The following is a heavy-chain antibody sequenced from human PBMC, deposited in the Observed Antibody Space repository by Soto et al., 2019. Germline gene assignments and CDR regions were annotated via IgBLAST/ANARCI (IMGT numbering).Heavy chain of an antibody. D-gene: IGHD6-13*01. CDR1: GYTFTGYY. CDR3: ARVGYSSSWYVAFDI. J-gene: IGHJ3*02. V-gene: IGHV1-2*04. CDR2: INPNSGGT. Sequence: ASVKVSCKASGYTFTGYYMHWVRQAPGQGLEWMGWINPNSGGTNYAQKFQGWVTMTRDTSISTAYMELSRLRSDDTAVYYCARVGYSSSWYVAFDIWGQGTTVTVSS.